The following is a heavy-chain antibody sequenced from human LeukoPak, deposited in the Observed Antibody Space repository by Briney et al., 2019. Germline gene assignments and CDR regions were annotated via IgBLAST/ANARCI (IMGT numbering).Heavy chain of an antibody. CDR1: GGSISSYY. CDR3: ARSTHYYDSSGYYNPFDY. V-gene: IGHV4-4*07. J-gene: IGHJ4*02. CDR2: IYTSGST. Sequence: PETLSLTCTVSGGSISSYYWSWIRQPAGKGLEWIGRIYTSGSTNYNPSLKSRVTMSVDTSKNQFSLKLSSVTAADTAVYYCARSTHYYDSSGYYNPFDYWGQGTLVTVSS. D-gene: IGHD3-22*01.